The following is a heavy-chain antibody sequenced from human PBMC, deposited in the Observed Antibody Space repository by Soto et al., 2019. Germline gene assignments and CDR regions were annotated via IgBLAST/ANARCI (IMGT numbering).Heavy chain of an antibody. CDR2: MSYDGSNK. V-gene: IGHV3-30-3*01. J-gene: IGHJ4*02. Sequence: QVQLVESGGGVVQPGRSLRLSCAASGFTFSSYAMHWVRRAPGKGLEWMAVMSYDGSNKYYADSVKGRITISRHNSKNTLYLQMNSLRPEYTDLYYCARDGGAYWGQGTLVIVSS. CDR1: GFTFSSYA. D-gene: IGHD3-16*01. CDR3: ARDGGAY.